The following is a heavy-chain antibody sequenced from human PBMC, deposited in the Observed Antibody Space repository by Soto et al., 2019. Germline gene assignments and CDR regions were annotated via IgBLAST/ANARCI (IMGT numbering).Heavy chain of an antibody. D-gene: IGHD4-17*01. CDR3: ARGGVTTVVIPKYYYFGLDV. J-gene: IGHJ6*02. Sequence: LSLTCTVSGGSISSYYWTWVRQPPGKGLEWIGYVESSGSTSYNPSLMSRVTISVDTSKNQFSLKLTSVTAADTAVYYCARGGVTTVVIPKYYYFGLDVWGQGTTVTVSS. CDR1: GGSISSYY. CDR2: VESSGST. V-gene: IGHV4-59*01.